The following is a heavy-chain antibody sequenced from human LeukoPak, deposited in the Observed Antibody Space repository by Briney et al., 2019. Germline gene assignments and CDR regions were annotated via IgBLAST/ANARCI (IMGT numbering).Heavy chain of an antibody. CDR2: IIPIFGTA. CDR3: ARRGMTYCGGDCYSLNWFDP. D-gene: IGHD2-21*02. CDR1: GGTFSSYA. V-gene: IGHV1-69*05. J-gene: IGHJ5*02. Sequence: VASVKVSCKASGGTFSSYAISWVRQAPGQGLEWMGRIIPIFGTANYAQKFQGRVTITTDESTSTAYMELSSLRSEDTAVYYCARRGMTYCGGDCYSLNWFDPWGQGTLVTVSS.